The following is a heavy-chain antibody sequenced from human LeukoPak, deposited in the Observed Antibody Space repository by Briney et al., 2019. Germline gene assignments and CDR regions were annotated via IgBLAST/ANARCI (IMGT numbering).Heavy chain of an antibody. D-gene: IGHD3-22*01. CDR2: IIPIFGTA. Sequence: SVTVCCKASGGTFSSYAISWVRQAPGQGLEWMGRIIPIFGTANYAQKFQGRVTITADKSTSTAYMELSSLRSEDTAVYYCARVGIESSGYHGFDPWGQGTLVTVPS. J-gene: IGHJ5*02. V-gene: IGHV1-69*06. CDR3: ARVGIESSGYHGFDP. CDR1: GGTFSSYA.